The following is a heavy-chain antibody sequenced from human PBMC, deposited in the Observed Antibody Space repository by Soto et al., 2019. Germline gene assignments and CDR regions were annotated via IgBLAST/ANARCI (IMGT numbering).Heavy chain of an antibody. D-gene: IGHD1-20*01. CDR3: AKGDSWNDAVDY. Sequence: PGGSLRLSCAASGFTFSSYAMSWVRQAPGKGLEWVSSTSGSGGSTYYADSVKGRFTISRDNSKNTLYLQMNSLRAEDTAVYYCAKGDSWNDAVDYWGQGTLVTVSS. CDR2: TSGSGGST. V-gene: IGHV3-23*01. J-gene: IGHJ4*02. CDR1: GFTFSSYA.